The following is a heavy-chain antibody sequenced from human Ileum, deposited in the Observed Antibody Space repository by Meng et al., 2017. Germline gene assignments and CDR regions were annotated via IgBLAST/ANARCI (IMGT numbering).Heavy chain of an antibody. CDR3: ARDHWGSLDY. V-gene: IGHV4-61*01. CDR2: AST. J-gene: IGHJ4*02. CDR1: GASVTTSHYQ. D-gene: IGHD7-27*01. Sequence: VQPQESGPGPVRPSETLSLICTSSGASVTTSHYQWGWIRQPPGKGLEWIGYASTNYNPSLKSRLTISLDTSKNQVSLKLTSVTAADTAVYYCARDHWGSLDYWGQGILVTVSS.